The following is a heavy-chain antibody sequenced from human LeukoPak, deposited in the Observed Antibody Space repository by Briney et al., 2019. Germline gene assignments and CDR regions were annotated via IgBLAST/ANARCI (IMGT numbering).Heavy chain of an antibody. J-gene: IGHJ4*02. CDR3: ASEVGVTNFDY. CDR2: IYYSGST. Sequence: PSQTLSLTCTGSGASLSSGDYYWSWLRQPPGKGLEWIGYIYYSGSTYYNPSLRSRVTISLDSSKNQFSLKLSSVTAADTAVYYCASEVGVTNFDYWGQGTLVTVSS. CDR1: GASLSSGDYY. D-gene: IGHD4-17*01. V-gene: IGHV4-30-4*01.